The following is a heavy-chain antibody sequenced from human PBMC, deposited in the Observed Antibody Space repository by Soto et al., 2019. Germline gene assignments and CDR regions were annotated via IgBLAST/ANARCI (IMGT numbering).Heavy chain of an antibody. V-gene: IGHV4-39*01. Sequence: QLQLQESGPGLVKPSVTLSLTCTVSGGSISSSSYWGWIRQPPGKGLEWIGSIYSTGNTYYNPSLKSRVSISADTSKNQFSLKLTSVTAADTAVYYCRRSSRYSTDVWGQGTTVTVSS. CDR1: GGSISSSSY. D-gene: IGHD6-13*01. CDR2: IYSTGNT. J-gene: IGHJ6*02. CDR3: RRSSRYSTDV.